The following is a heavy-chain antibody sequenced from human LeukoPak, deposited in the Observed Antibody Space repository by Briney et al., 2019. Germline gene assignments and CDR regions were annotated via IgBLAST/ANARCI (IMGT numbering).Heavy chain of an antibody. CDR2: IKQDGSEK. CDR1: GFTFSSYW. D-gene: IGHD7-27*01. Sequence: GGSLRLSCAASGFTFSSYWMSWVRQAPGKGLEWVANIKQDGSEKYYVDSVKGRFTISRDNAKNSLYLQMNTLRAEDTAVYYCARTWRSGFFDFWGQGTLVTVSS. V-gene: IGHV3-7*01. CDR3: ARTWRSGFFDF. J-gene: IGHJ4*02.